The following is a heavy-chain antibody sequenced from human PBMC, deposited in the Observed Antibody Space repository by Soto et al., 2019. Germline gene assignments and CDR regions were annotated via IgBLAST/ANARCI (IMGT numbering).Heavy chain of an antibody. J-gene: IGHJ4*02. D-gene: IGHD3-22*01. CDR2: ISSSSYT. CDR3: ARVPPPYYYDSSGYYAGPGVDY. Sequence: GGSLRLSCAASGFTFSDYYMSWIRQAPGKXLEWVSYISSSSYTNYADSVKGRFTISRDNAKNSLHLQMNSLRAEDTAVYYCARVPPPYYYDSSGYYAGPGVDYWGPGTLVTVSS. CDR1: GFTFSDYY. V-gene: IGHV3-11*06.